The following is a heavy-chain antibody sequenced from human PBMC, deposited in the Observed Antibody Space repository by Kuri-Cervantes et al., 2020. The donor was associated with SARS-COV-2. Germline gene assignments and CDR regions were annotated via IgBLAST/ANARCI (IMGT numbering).Heavy chain of an antibody. CDR3: ASANSYSSSSIDY. V-gene: IGHV1-24*01. CDR1: GYTLTELS. Sequence: ASVXXSXXVSGYTLTELSMHWVRQAPGKGLEWMGGFDPEDGETIYAQKFQGRVTMTEDTSTDTAYMELSSLRSEDTAVYYCASANSYSSSSIDYWGQGTLVTVSS. D-gene: IGHD6-6*01. J-gene: IGHJ4*02. CDR2: FDPEDGET.